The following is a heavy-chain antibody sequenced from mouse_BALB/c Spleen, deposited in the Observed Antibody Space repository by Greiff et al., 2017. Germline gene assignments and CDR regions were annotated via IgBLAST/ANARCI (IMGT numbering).Heavy chain of an antibody. CDR2: ISDGGSYT. D-gene: IGHD4-1*01. CDR1: GFTFSDYY. Sequence: EVQRVESGGGLVKPGGSLKLSCAASGFTFSDYYMYWVRQTPEKRLEWVATISDGGSYTYYPDSVKGRFTISRDNAKNNLYLQMSSLKSEDTAMYYCARDRTGTRAMDYWGQGTSVTVSS. CDR3: ARDRTGTRAMDY. V-gene: IGHV5-4*02. J-gene: IGHJ4*01.